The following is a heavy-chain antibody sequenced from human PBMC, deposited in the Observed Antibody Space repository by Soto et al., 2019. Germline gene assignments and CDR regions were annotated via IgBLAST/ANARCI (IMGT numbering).Heavy chain of an antibody. CDR1: GASVTGYRPYSVA. CDR2: TYYGSKWSS. Sequence: PSQTLSLTCDISGASVTGYRPYSVAWNWIRQSPSRGLEWLGRTYYGSKWSSDYAVSVKSRINVILDTSKNQLSLQLSSVTPEDTAVYYCARGQFSAFDHWGQGTPVTVSS. D-gene: IGHD2-15*01. CDR3: ARGQFSAFDH. J-gene: IGHJ4*02. V-gene: IGHV6-1*01.